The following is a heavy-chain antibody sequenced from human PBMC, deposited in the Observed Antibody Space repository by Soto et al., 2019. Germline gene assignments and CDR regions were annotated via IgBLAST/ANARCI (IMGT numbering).Heavy chain of an antibody. D-gene: IGHD6-19*01. Sequence: SETLSLTCSVSGDSISISSFYWGWIRQPPGRGLDWIGTIYSSGSTYYNPSLKSRVTISVDTSKNQFSLKMNYVTAADTAVYYCASPPRGGCYGDAFDIWGQGTMVT. V-gene: IGHV4-39*01. CDR3: ASPPRGGCYGDAFDI. CDR1: GDSISISSFY. J-gene: IGHJ3*02. CDR2: IYSSGST.